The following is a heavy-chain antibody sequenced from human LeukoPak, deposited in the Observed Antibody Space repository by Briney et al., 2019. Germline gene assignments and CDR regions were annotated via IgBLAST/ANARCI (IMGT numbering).Heavy chain of an antibody. J-gene: IGHJ4*02. D-gene: IGHD5-18*01. CDR1: GGSFSGYY. Sequence: PSETLSLTCAVYGGSFSGYYWSWIRQPPGKGLEWIGEINHSGSTYYNPSLKSRVTISVDTSKNQFSLKLSSVTAADTAVYYCARSGEALWLQPGSYYFDYWGQGTLVTVSS. V-gene: IGHV4-34*01. CDR2: INHSGST. CDR3: ARSGEALWLQPGSYYFDY.